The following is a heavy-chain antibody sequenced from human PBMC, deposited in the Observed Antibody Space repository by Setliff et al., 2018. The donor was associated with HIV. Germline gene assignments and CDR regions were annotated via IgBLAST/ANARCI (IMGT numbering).Heavy chain of an antibody. CDR1: GYSFTTFW. D-gene: IGHD3-10*01. Sequence: GESLKISCKASGYSFTTFWISWVRQMPGNGLEWMGIIYPGDSETRYSPSFQGQVTISVDKSTTTAYLQWSSLKASDSAIYYCARARMVRKIYFFDYWGQGTMVTVSS. V-gene: IGHV5-51*01. CDR3: ARARMVRKIYFFDY. J-gene: IGHJ4*02. CDR2: IYPGDSET.